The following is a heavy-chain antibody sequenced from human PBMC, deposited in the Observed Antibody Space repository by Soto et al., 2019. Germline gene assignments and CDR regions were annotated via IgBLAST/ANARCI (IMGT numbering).Heavy chain of an antibody. CDR3: ALRLGDPGRLYFDY. CDR1: GGSISSSNW. D-gene: IGHD3-16*01. CDR2: IYHSGST. Sequence: SETLSLTCAVSGGSISSSNWWSWVRQPPGKGLEWIGEIYHSGSTNYNPSLKSRVTISVDTSKNQFSLKLSSVTAADTAVYYCALRLGDPGRLYFDYWGQGTLLTVSS. V-gene: IGHV4-4*02. J-gene: IGHJ4*02.